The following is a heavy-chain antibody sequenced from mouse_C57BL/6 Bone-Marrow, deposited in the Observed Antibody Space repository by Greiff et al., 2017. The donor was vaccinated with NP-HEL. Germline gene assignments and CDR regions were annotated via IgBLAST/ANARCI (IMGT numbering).Heavy chain of an antibody. CDR1: GFTFSDYG. Sequence: EVKLMESGGGLVKPGGSLKLSCAASGFTFSDYGMHWVRQAPEKGLEWVAYISSGSSTIYYADTVKGRFTISRDNAKNTLFLQMTSLRSEDTAMYYCARYHGSSSQGFDYWGQGTTLTVSS. J-gene: IGHJ2*01. CDR2: ISSGSSTI. D-gene: IGHD1-1*01. CDR3: ARYHGSSSQGFDY. V-gene: IGHV5-17*01.